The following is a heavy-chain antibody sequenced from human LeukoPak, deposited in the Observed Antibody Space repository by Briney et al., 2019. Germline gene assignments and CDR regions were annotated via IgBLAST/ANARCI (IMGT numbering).Heavy chain of an antibody. J-gene: IGHJ4*02. CDR1: GFTFSSYA. CDR2: ISYDGSNK. Sequence: AGRSLRLSCAASGFTFSSYAMHWVRQAPGKGLEWVAVISYDGSNKYYADSVKGRFTISRDNSKNTLYLQINSLRAEDTAVYYCAREAEWELLHDYWGQGTLVTVSS. CDR3: AREAEWELLHDY. V-gene: IGHV3-30-3*01. D-gene: IGHD1-26*01.